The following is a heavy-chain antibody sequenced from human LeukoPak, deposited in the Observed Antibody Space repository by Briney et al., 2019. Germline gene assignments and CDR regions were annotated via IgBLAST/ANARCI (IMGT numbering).Heavy chain of an antibody. J-gene: IGHJ4*02. CDR2: MNPNSGNT. D-gene: IGHD5-24*01. V-gene: IGHV1-8*03. CDR1: GYTITSYD. CDR3: ARGITNDGNDY. Sequence: ASVKVSCKASGYTITSYDINWVRQATGQGLEWMGWMNPNSGNTGYAQKFQGRVTITRNTSISTAYMELSSLRSEYTCVYYCARGITNDGNDYWGQGTLVTVSS.